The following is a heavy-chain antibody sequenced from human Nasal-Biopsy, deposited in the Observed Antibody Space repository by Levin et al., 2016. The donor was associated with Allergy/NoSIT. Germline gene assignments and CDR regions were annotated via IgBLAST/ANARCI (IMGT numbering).Heavy chain of an antibody. CDR3: ARMAGAAYNFALTYADY. CDR2: IWYDGSQT. J-gene: IGHJ4*02. V-gene: IGHV3-33*01. D-gene: IGHD1-1*01. CDR1: GFDLSNHG. Sequence: GGSLRLSCAASGFDLSNHGIQWVRQAPGKGMEWVALIWYDGSQTSYEDSVKGRFTISRDNSQNTAFLQMNSLRAEDTAVYYCARMAGAAYNFALTYADYWGQGILVTVSS.